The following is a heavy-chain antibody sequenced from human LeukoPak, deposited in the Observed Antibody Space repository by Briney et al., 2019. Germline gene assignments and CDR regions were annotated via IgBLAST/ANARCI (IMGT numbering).Heavy chain of an antibody. V-gene: IGHV1-46*01. D-gene: IGHD3-22*01. Sequence: ASVKVSCKASGYTFTRYYMHWVRQAPGQGLEWMGVINPSGGRTSYAQKFQDRVTMTRDMSTSTVYMELSSLRSEDTAVYYCARDPKDDSSGYYYFGYWGQGTLVTVSS. CDR3: ARDPKDDSSGYYYFGY. J-gene: IGHJ4*02. CDR1: GYTFTRYY. CDR2: INPSGGRT.